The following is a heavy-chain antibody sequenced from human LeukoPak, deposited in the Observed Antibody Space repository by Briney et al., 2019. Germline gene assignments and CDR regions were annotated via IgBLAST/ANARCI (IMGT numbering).Heavy chain of an antibody. CDR2: IYTSGST. CDR1: GGSISSYY. V-gene: IGHV4-4*09. D-gene: IGHD3-22*01. J-gene: IGHJ5*02. CDR3: ARIGSGYYYVT. Sequence: PSETLSLTCTVSGGSISSYYWSWIRQPPGKGLEWIGYIYTSGSTNYNPSLKSRVTISVDTSKNQFSLKLSSVTAADTAVYYCARIGSGYYYVTWGQGTLVTVSS.